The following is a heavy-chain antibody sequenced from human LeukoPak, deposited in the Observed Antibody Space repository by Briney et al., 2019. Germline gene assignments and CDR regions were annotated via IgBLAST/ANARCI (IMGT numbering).Heavy chain of an antibody. CDR2: IYYSGST. CDR1: GGSFSGGGYY. Sequence: PSETLSLTCTVSGGSFSGGGYYWSWHRQHPGMGLEWIGYIYYSGSTYYNPSLKSRVTISVDTSKNQFSLKLSSVTAADTAVYYCARDPKDDSSGYYYYAFDIWGQGTMVTVSS. V-gene: IGHV4-31*03. D-gene: IGHD3-22*01. CDR3: ARDPKDDSSGYYYYAFDI. J-gene: IGHJ3*02.